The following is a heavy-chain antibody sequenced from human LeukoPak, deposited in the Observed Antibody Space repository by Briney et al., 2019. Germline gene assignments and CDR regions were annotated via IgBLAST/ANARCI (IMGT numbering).Heavy chain of an antibody. CDR3: GRAHYYGSAGHYVVN. CDR1: GFTFGDDA. Sequence: PGGSLRLSCTTSGFTFGDDALTWVRQAPGKGLEWVSLIRNKAYHETVEYAASVDGRFIISRDESKSIAYLEMNSLKDEDTGVHFCGRAHYYGSAGHYVVNWGQGTLVTVPS. J-gene: IGHJ4*02. D-gene: IGHD3-10*01. CDR2: IRNKAYHETV. V-gene: IGHV3-49*04.